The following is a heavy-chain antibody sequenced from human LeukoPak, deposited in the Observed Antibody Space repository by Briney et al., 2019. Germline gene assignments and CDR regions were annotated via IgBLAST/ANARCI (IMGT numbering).Heavy chain of an antibody. CDR1: GFTFSSYS. Sequence: GGSLRLSCAASGFTFSSYSMSWVRQAPGKGLEWVSYISSSSSTIYYADSVKGRFTISRDNAKNSLYLQMNSLRAEDTAVYYCARAPHYYMDVWGKGTTVTVSS. J-gene: IGHJ6*03. V-gene: IGHV3-48*01. CDR2: ISSSSSTI. CDR3: ARAPHYYMDV.